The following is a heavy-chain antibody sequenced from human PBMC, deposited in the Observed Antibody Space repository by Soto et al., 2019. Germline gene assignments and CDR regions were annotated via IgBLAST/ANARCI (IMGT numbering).Heavy chain of an antibody. CDR2: FDPEDGET. CDR3: ATDRRVPEGTYWFDP. Sequence: ASLKVSCKFPQYTLGELSMHWVRQAPGKGLEWMGGFDPEDGETIYAQKFQGRVTMTEDTSTDTAYMELSSLRSEDTAVYYCATDRRVPEGTYWFDPWGQGTLVNVSS. V-gene: IGHV1-24*01. CDR1: QYTLGELS. J-gene: IGHJ5*02. D-gene: IGHD3-3*01.